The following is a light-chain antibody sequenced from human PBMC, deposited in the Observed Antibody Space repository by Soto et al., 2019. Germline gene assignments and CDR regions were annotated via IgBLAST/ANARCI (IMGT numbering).Light chain of an antibody. CDR3: QQYGSLPT. CDR1: QSVRSTY. CDR2: GVS. V-gene: IGKV3-20*01. Sequence: IVLTQPPGTLSLSPGERATLSCRASQSVRSTYLSWYQQKPVQAPRILIYGVSSRAKYIPDRFSSSGSGTDFTLTIRRLEHEDVAVYYCQQYGSLPTFGQGTRMEI. J-gene: IGKJ5*01.